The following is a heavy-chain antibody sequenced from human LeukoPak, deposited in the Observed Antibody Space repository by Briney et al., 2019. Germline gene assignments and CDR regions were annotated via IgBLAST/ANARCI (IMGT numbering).Heavy chain of an antibody. J-gene: IGHJ4*02. CDR3: AKVPRDGYNFLDY. V-gene: IGHV3-23*01. Sequence: PGGSLRLSCAASEFTFSTYAMTWVRQASGKGLEWVSVISGSGDATYYADSVKGRFTISRDNSKNTLYLQMNSLRAEDTAVYYCAKVPRDGYNFLDYWGQGTLVTVSS. CDR1: EFTFSTYA. D-gene: IGHD5-24*01. CDR2: ISGSGDAT.